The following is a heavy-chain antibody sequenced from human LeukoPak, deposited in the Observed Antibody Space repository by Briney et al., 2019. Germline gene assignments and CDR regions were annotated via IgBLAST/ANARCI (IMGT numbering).Heavy chain of an antibody. CDR2: IYYSGST. V-gene: IGHV4-59*12. J-gene: IGHJ3*02. CDR1: GGSTSGYY. Sequence: SETLSLTCTVSGGSTSGYYWSWIRQPPGKGLEWIGYIYYSGSTNYNPSLKSRVTISVDTSKNQFSLKLSSVTAADTAVYYCAREGVVVPAAADAFDIWGQGTMVTVSS. CDR3: AREGVVVPAAADAFDI. D-gene: IGHD2-2*01.